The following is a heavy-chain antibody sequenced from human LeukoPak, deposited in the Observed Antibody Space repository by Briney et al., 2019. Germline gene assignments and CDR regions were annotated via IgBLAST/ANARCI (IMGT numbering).Heavy chain of an antibody. V-gene: IGHV4-61*02. D-gene: IGHD1-26*01. CDR2: IHTSGST. CDR3: ARGRDGSSYYFDY. Sequence: PSQTLSLTCTVSGGSISSGSYYWSWIRQPAGKGLEWIGRIHTSGSTNYNPSLKGRVTISVDTSKNQFSLKLSSVPAADTAVYYCARGRDGSSYYFDYWGQGTLVTVSS. J-gene: IGHJ4*02. CDR1: GGSISSGSYY.